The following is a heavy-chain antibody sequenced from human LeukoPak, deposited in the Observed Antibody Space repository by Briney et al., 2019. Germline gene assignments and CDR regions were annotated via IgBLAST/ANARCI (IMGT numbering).Heavy chain of an antibody. CDR2: IWYDGSNK. CDR1: GFTFSSYG. J-gene: IGHJ4*02. Sequence: GGSLRLSCAASGFTFSSYGMHWVRQAPGKGREWVAVIWYDGSNKYYADSVRGRFTISRDNSKNTLYLQMNSLRAEDTAVYYCAKGEQWLLDYWGQGTLVTVSS. V-gene: IGHV3-33*06. CDR3: AKGEQWLLDY. D-gene: IGHD6-19*01.